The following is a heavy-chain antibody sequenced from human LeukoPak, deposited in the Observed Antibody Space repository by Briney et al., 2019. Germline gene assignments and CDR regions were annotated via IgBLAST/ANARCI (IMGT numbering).Heavy chain of an antibody. CDR1: GFTFSSYG. D-gene: IGHD2-8*01. CDR3: AKYQLGYCTNGVCSGFDY. J-gene: IGHJ4*02. Sequence: PGGSLRLSCAASGFTFSSYGMHWVRQAPGKGLEWVAVIWYDGSNKYYADSVKGRFTISRDNSKNTLYLQMNSLRAEDTAVYYCAKYQLGYCTNGVCSGFDYWGQGTLVTVSS. V-gene: IGHV3-33*06. CDR2: IWYDGSNK.